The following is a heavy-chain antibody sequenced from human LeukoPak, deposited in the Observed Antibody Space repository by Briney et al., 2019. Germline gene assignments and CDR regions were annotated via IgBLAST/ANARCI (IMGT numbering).Heavy chain of an antibody. Sequence: SETLSLTCAVSGYSISSGYYWGCIRQPPGKGLEWIGSIYHSGSTYYNPSLKSRVAISVDTSKNQFSLKLSSVTAADTAVYYCARDQSAYSSGWYSNFDYWGQGTLVTVSS. D-gene: IGHD6-19*01. CDR1: GYSISSGYY. V-gene: IGHV4-38-2*02. CDR2: IYHSGST. J-gene: IGHJ4*02. CDR3: ARDQSAYSSGWYSNFDY.